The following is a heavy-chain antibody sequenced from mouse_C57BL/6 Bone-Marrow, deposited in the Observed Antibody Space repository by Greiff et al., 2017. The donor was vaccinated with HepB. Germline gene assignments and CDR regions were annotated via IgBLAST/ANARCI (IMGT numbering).Heavy chain of an antibody. CDR3: AGRITTVVADYAMDY. D-gene: IGHD1-1*01. CDR1: GYTFTDYY. CDR2: INPNNGGT. J-gene: IGHJ4*01. Sequence: EVQLQQSGPELVKPGASVKISCKASGYTFTDYYMNWVKQSHGKSLEWIGDINPNNGGTSYNQKFKGKATLTVDKSSSTAYMELRSLTSEDSAVYYCAGRITTVVADYAMDYWGQGTSVTVSS. V-gene: IGHV1-26*01.